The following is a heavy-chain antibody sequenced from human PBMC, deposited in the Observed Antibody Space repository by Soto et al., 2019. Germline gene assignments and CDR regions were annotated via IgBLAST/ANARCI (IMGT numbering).Heavy chain of an antibody. Sequence: GGSLRLSCAASGFTFSSYWMSWVRQAPGKGLEWVSSISGSGGGTYYADSVKGRFIISRDNSKNTLDLQMNSLRVEDTAVYYCAKGWCDSWGQGTLVTVSS. CDR1: GFTFSSYW. CDR3: AKGWCDS. J-gene: IGHJ5*01. CDR2: ISGSGGGT. V-gene: IGHV3-23*01.